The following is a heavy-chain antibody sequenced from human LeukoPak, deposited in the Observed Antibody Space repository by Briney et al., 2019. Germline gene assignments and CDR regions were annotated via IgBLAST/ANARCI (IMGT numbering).Heavy chain of an antibody. V-gene: IGHV5-51*01. CDR3: ARGTVDRRVLDY. J-gene: IGHJ4*02. CDR1: GYSFTSYW. Sequence: GESLKISCKGSGYSFTSYWIGWVCQMPGKGLEWMGIVYPGDSDTRYSPSFQGQVTISADKSINTAYLQWSSLEASDTAMYYCARGTVDRRVLDYWGQGTLVTVSS. CDR2: VYPGDSDT. D-gene: IGHD4-11*01.